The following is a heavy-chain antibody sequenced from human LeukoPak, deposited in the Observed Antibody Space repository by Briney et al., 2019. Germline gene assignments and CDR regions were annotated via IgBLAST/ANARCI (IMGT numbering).Heavy chain of an antibody. CDR2: IYYSGST. J-gene: IGHJ4*02. V-gene: IGHV4-59*01. Sequence: SETLSLTCTVAGGSISSYYWSLIRQPPGKGLGWVGYIYYSGSTNYNPSLKSRVTISVDTSKNQFSLKLSSVTAADTAVYYCARLSRDGYNWAFDYWGQGTLVTVSS. CDR3: ARLSRDGYNWAFDY. CDR1: GGSISSYY. D-gene: IGHD5-12*01.